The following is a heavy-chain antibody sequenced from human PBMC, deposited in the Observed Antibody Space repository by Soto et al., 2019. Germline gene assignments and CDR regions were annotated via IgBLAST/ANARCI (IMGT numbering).Heavy chain of an antibody. D-gene: IGHD5-12*01. Sequence: QLQLQESGPGLVKPSETLSLTCTVSGGYITIDSYYWAWIRQPPGKGLEGIGSIYFSGSTYYNSALKSRLAISIDMSKNQFSLNLSSVTAADTAVYYCARHLSESGYDLNYWGQGTPVTVSS. V-gene: IGHV4-39*01. J-gene: IGHJ4*02. CDR3: ARHLSESGYDLNY. CDR1: GGYITIDSYY. CDR2: IYFSGST.